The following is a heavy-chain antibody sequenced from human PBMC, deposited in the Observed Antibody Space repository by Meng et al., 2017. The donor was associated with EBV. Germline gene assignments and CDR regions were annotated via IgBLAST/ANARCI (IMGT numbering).Heavy chain of an antibody. CDR2: INTYSGKA. V-gene: IGHV7-4-1*02. CDR1: GYTFRNYA. J-gene: IGHJ4*02. CDR3: ARGVEENGSHYPFDS. D-gene: IGHD1-1*01. Sequence: QVQLVQSGSEWKRPGASVKVSCQASGYTFRNYAINWMRQVPGQGLEWMGWINTYSGKATFAQGFTGRFVFSLDTPVTTAHLQISGLKTEDSDVYYCARGVEENGSHYPFDSWGQGTLVTVSS.